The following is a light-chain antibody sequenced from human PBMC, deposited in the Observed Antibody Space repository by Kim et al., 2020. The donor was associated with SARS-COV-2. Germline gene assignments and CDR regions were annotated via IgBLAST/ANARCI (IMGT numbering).Light chain of an antibody. J-gene: IGLJ3*02. Sequence: QSVLTQPPSASEAPGQRVTISCSTSGSAIASKYVHWYQHLPGSAPRLLIYRNDQRPSGVPDRFSASKSVTSASLAISGLRSEDEADYYCAVWDDSLSGWLFGGGTQLTVL. CDR3: AVWDDSLSGWL. V-gene: IGLV1-47*01. CDR1: GSAIASKY. CDR2: RND.